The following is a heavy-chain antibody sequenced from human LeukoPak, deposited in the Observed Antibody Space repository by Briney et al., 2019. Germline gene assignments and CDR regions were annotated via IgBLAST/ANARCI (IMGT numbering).Heavy chain of an antibody. Sequence: SETLSLTCAVYGGSFSGYYWSWIRQPPGKGLEWIGEINHSGSTNYNPSLKSRVTISGDTSKKQFSLKLSSVTAVDTAVYYCARGPQTYYDILTGLSFWGQGTLVTVSS. CDR3: ARGPQTYYDILTGLSF. J-gene: IGHJ4*02. V-gene: IGHV4-34*01. CDR1: GGSFSGYY. D-gene: IGHD3-9*01. CDR2: INHSGST.